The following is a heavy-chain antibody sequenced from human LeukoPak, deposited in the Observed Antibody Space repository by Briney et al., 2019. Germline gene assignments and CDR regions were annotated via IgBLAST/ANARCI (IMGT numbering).Heavy chain of an antibody. D-gene: IGHD6-6*01. J-gene: IGHJ5*02. Sequence: GAPVKVSCKASGYTFTTYGISWVRLAPGQGLEWMGWISAYNGNTNYAQQFQGRVTMTTGTSMSTAYMELRSLRSDDTAVYYCARDLIAVRPGWFDPWGQGSLVTVSS. CDR3: ARDLIAVRPGWFDP. CDR1: GYTFTTYG. CDR2: ISAYNGNT. V-gene: IGHV1-18*01.